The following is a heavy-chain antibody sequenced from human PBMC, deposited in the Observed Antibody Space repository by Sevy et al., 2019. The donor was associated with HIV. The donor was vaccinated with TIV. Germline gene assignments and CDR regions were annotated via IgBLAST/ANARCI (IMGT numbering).Heavy chain of an antibody. CDR2: ISYDGSQK. J-gene: IGHJ4*02. CDR1: GFNFSSHG. CDR3: ANDGMTSGSSFLWYAELLYEFDY. Sequence: GGSLRLSCAASGFNFSSHGIHWVRQAPGKGLEWVAVISYDGSQKYYADSLKGRFTITSDNSKNTLSLQMYSLKREATPMYYCANDGMTSGSSFLWYAELLYEFDYWGQGTLVTVSS. D-gene: IGHD3-10*01. V-gene: IGHV3-30*18.